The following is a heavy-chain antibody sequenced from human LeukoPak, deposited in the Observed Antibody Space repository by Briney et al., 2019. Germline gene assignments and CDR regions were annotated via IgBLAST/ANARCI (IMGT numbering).Heavy chain of an antibody. J-gene: IGHJ4*02. CDR3: ARERVRSDSDYAWVY. CDR2: INPSGGST. V-gene: IGHV1-46*01. CDR1: GYTFTSYY. Sequence: ASVKVSCKASGYTFTSYYMHWVRQAPGQGLEWKGIINPSGGSTSYAQKFQGRVTMTRDTSTSTVYMELSSLRSEDTAVYYCARERVRSDSDYAWVYWGQGTLVTVSS. D-gene: IGHD5-12*01.